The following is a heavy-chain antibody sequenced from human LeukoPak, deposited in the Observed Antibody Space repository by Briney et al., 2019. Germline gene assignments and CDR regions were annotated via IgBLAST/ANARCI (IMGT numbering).Heavy chain of an antibody. CDR1: GGSISSYY. D-gene: IGHD2-15*01. J-gene: IGHJ3*02. CDR3: AGDPSGVNAFDI. Sequence: SETLSLTCTVSGGSISSYYWSWIRQPPGKGLEWIGYSGSTNYNPSLKSRVTISVDTSKSQFSLKLKSVTAADTAVYYCAGDPSGVNAFDIWGQGKMVTVSS. CDR2: SGST. V-gene: IGHV4-59*01.